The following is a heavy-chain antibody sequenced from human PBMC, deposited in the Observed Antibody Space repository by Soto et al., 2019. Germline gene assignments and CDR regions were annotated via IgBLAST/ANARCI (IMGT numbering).Heavy chain of an antibody. CDR3: VRGRSDSLMDV. V-gene: IGHV3-48*02. CDR1: GFTLNSYS. CDR2: LSSSRSTK. J-gene: IGHJ6*02. Sequence: GGSRRRSWAGSGFTLNSYSMNWVRQAPGKGLEWVSYLSSSRSTKYYADSVKGRFTISRDDAKNSLYLQMNSLRDDDTAVYFCVRGRSDSLMDVWGQGTTVTVSS.